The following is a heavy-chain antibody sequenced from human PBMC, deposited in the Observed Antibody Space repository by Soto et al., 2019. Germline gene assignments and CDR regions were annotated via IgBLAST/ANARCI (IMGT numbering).Heavy chain of an antibody. CDR2: IYYSGST. D-gene: IGHD2-21*02. V-gene: IGHV4-39*01. CDR3: ARPGGDPPYYFDY. J-gene: IGHJ4*02. CDR1: GGSISSSSYY. Sequence: SETLSLTCTVSGGSISSSSYYWGWIRQPPGKGLEWIGSIYYSGSTYYNPSLKSRVTISVDTSKNQFSLKLSSVTAADTAMYYCARPGGDPPYYFDYWGQGTLVTVSS.